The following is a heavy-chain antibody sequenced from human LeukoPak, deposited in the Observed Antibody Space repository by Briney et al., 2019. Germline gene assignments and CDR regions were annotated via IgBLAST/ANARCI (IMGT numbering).Heavy chain of an antibody. V-gene: IGHV4-4*02. J-gene: IGHJ4*02. CDR1: GGSISSSNW. CDR2: IYHSGST. D-gene: IGHD3-10*01. CDR3: ARDRGSGSYRRYFDY. Sequence: SGTLSLTCAVSGGSISSSNWWSWVRQPPGKGLEWIGEIYHSGSTNYNPSLKSRVTISVDKSENQFSLKLSSVTAADTAVYYCARDRGSGSYRRYFDYWGQGTLVTVSS.